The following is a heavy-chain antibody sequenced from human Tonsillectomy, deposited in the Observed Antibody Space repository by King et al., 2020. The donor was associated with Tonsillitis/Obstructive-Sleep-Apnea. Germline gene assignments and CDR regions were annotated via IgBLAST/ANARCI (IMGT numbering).Heavy chain of an antibody. J-gene: IGHJ4*02. Sequence: LQLQESGPGLVKPSETLSLTCTVSGGSISTRSYYLGWIRQPPGKGLEWICNIYYSGSTYYTPSPKSRVTISVDTSKNHFSLNLSSVPAADTAVYYCARVAEYYDSSTWGQGTLVTVSS. D-gene: IGHD3-22*01. CDR2: IYYSGST. V-gene: IGHV4-39*02. CDR1: GGSISTRSYY. CDR3: ARVAEYYDSST.